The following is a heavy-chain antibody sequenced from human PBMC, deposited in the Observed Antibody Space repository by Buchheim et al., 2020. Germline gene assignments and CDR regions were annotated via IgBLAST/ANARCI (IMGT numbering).Heavy chain of an antibody. CDR2: ISSRSTST. CDR3: ARVPIITPDSMDV. Sequence: HVQLVESGGGLVKPGGSLRLSCVASGFTFTDYYMTWIRQAPGKGLEWVSYISSRSTSTNYADSVKGRFTISRDNAKNSLYLQMNSLRAEDTAVYYCARVPIITPDSMDVWGQGT. V-gene: IGHV3-11*06. CDR1: GFTFTDYY. D-gene: IGHD1-14*01. J-gene: IGHJ6*02.